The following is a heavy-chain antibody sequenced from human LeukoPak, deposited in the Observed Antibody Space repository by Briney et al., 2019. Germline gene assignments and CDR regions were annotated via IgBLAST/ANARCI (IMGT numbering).Heavy chain of an antibody. CDR2: IRSKANSYAT. V-gene: IGHV3-73*01. J-gene: IGHJ4*02. CDR3: TSLVSPTYYYGSGSYYNDY. CDR1: GFTFSGSA. Sequence: GSLRLSCAASGFTFSGSAMHWVRQASGKGLEWVGRIRSKANSYATAYAASVKGRFTISRDDSKNTAYLQMNSLKTEDTAVYCCTSLVSPTYYYGSGSYYNDYWGQGTLVTVSS. D-gene: IGHD3-10*01.